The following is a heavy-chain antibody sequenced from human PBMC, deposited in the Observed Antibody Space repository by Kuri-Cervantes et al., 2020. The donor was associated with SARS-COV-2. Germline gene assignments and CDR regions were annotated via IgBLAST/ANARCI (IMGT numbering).Heavy chain of an antibody. CDR3: ARVKTIFGVAPFDY. CDR1: GGSLSDYY. D-gene: IGHD3-3*01. CDR2: INPTGGT. V-gene: IGHV4-34*01. Sequence: SETLSLTCAVYGGSLSDYYWSWIRQPPGKGLEWIGEINPTGGTNYNPSLKSRVPISVDTSKNQFSLKLSSVTAADTAVYYCARVKTIFGVAPFDYWGQGTLVTVSS. J-gene: IGHJ4*02.